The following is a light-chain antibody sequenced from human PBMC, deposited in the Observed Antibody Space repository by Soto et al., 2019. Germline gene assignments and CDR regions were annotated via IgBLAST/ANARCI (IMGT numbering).Light chain of an antibody. Sequence: DIQMTQSPSTLSASVGDRVTMTCRASQSISSWLAWYQQKPGKAPKLLIYTASSLESGVPSRFRGSGSGTEFTLTISSLQPDDFATYYCQQYNSYSGLTFGGGTKVEIK. V-gene: IGKV1-5*03. CDR3: QQYNSYSGLT. CDR2: TAS. CDR1: QSISSW. J-gene: IGKJ4*01.